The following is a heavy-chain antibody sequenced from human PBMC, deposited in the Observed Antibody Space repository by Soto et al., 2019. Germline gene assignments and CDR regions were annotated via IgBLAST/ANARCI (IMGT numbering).Heavy chain of an antibody. V-gene: IGHV1-3*01. D-gene: IGHD3-9*01. Sequence: GASVKVSCKASGYPFSNYAMHWVRQAPGQRLEWMGWINGDDGNTKHSQKFQGRATITRDTSARTAYMELSSLRSEDTVVYYCARASLLRYMDSAAHTDYWGQGTLVTVSS. CDR2: INGDDGNT. CDR1: GYPFSNYA. J-gene: IGHJ4*02. CDR3: ARASLLRYMDSAAHTDY.